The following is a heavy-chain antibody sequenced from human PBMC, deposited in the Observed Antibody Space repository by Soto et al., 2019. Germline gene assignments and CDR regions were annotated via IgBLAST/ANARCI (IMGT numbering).Heavy chain of an antibody. V-gene: IGHV1-3*01. CDR1: GGTFSSYA. CDR2: INAGNGNT. J-gene: IGHJ4*02. CDR3: ARELQGLYYFDY. D-gene: IGHD2-15*01. Sequence: ASVKVSCKASGGTFSSYAISWVRQAPGQGLEWMGWINAGNGNTKYSQKFQGRVTITRDTSASTAYMELTSLRSEDTAVYYCARELQGLYYFDYLGQGTLVTVSS.